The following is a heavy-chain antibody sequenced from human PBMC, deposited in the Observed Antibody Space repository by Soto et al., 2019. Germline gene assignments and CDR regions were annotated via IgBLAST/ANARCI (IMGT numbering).Heavy chain of an antibody. D-gene: IGHD2-21*02. CDR2: INAGNGNT. CDR3: ARSLVVVTALDY. V-gene: IGHV1-3*05. J-gene: IGHJ4*02. Sequence: QVQLVQSGAEEKKPVASVKVSCKASGYTFTSYAMHWVRQAPGQRLEWMGGINAGNGNTKYSQKFQGRVTITRDTSASTAYMELSSLRSEDTAVYYCARSLVVVTALDYWGQGTLVTVSS. CDR1: GYTFTSYA.